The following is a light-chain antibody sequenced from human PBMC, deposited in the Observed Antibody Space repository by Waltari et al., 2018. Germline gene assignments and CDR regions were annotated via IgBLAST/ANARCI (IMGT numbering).Light chain of an antibody. CDR2: KAS. J-gene: IGKJ2*01. CDR1: RSLDAF. CDR3: QQYNTYSRT. Sequence: DIQMTQSPSTLSASVGNTVTITCRASRSLDAFLAWYQQKPGKAPKLLIYKASSLESGVPSRFSGSGSGTEFTLTISSLQPDDFATYYCQQYNTYSRTFGQGTKLEIK. V-gene: IGKV1-5*03.